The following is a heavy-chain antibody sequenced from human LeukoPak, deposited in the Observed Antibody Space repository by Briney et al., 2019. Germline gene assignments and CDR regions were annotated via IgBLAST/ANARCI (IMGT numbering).Heavy chain of an antibody. V-gene: IGHV4-59*01. J-gene: IGHJ4*02. CDR3: ERGGGGGRSPASY. D-gene: IGHD3-16*01. CDR2: IYYSGST. Sequence: PSETLSLTCTVSGGSISSYYWSWIRQPPGKGLEWIGYIYYSGSTNYNPSLKSRVTISVDTSKNQFSLKLNSVTAADTAVYYCERGGGGGRSPASYWGQGTLVTVSS. CDR1: GGSISSYY.